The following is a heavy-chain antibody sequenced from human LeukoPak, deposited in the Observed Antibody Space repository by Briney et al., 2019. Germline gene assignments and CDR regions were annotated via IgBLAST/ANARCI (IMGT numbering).Heavy chain of an antibody. Sequence: ASVKVSCKASGYTFTSYGISWVRQAPGQGLEWMGWISAYNGNTNYAQKLQGRVTMTTDTSTSTAYTELRSLRSDDTAVYYCARGYGGNSPVGSDYWGQRTLVTVSS. CDR1: GYTFTSYG. J-gene: IGHJ4*02. V-gene: IGHV1-18*01. D-gene: IGHD4-23*01. CDR2: ISAYNGNT. CDR3: ARGYGGNSPVGSDY.